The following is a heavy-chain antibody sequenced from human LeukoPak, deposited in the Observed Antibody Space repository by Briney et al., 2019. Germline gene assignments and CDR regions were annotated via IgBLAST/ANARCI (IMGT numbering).Heavy chain of an antibody. Sequence: SETLSLTCTVPGGSISSYYWSWIRQPPGKGLEWIGYIYYSGSTNYNPSLKSRVTISVDTSKNQFSLKLSSVTAADTAVYYCARIPPSSRLFRGGYYFVYWGQGTLVTVSS. CDR1: GGSISSYY. V-gene: IGHV4-59*01. CDR3: ARIPPSSRLFRGGYYFVY. D-gene: IGHD3-16*01. CDR2: IYYSGST. J-gene: IGHJ4*02.